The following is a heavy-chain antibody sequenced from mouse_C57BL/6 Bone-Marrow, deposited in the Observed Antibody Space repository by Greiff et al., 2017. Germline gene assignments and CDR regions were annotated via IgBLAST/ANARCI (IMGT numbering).Heavy chain of an antibody. Sequence: EVMLVESEGGLVQPGSSMKLSCTASGFTFSDYYMAWVRQVPEKGLEWVANINYDGSSTYYLDSLKSRFIISRDNAKNILYLQMSSLKSEDTATYYCARDDSSYWYFDVWGTGTTVTVSS. J-gene: IGHJ1*03. CDR2: INYDGSST. CDR1: GFTFSDYY. V-gene: IGHV5-16*01. CDR3: ARDDSSYWYFDV. D-gene: IGHD1-1*01.